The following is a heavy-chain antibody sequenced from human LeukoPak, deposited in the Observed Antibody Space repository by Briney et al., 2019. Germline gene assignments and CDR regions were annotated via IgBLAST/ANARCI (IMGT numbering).Heavy chain of an antibody. D-gene: IGHD4-17*01. J-gene: IGHJ4*02. CDR3: ARLSYGDVGGGYYFDI. V-gene: IGHV1-2*02. CDR2: INLNSGST. CDR1: GYTFTGYY. Sequence: ASVKVSCKASGYTFTGYYMHWVRQGPGQGQEWKGWINLNSGSTNYAQKYRGRVTMTRDTSISTAYMELSRLRSDDTAVYYCARLSYGDVGGGYYFDIWGQGTLVTVSS.